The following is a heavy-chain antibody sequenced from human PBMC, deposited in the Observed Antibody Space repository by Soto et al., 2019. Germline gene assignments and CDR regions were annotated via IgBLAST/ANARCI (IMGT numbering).Heavy chain of an antibody. J-gene: IGHJ5*02. D-gene: IGHD3-10*01. CDR1: GGSISSYY. Sequence: SETLSLTCTVSGGSISSYYWSWIRQPPGKGLEWIGYIYYSGSTNYNPSLKSRVTISVDTSKNQFSLKLSSVTAADTAVYYCARDRGYGSGSYYNNEDWFDPWGQGTLVTVSS. CDR2: IYYSGST. V-gene: IGHV4-59*01. CDR3: ARDRGYGSGSYYNNEDWFDP.